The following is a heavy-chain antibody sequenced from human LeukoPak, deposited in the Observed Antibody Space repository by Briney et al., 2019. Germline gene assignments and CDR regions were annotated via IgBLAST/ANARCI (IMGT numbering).Heavy chain of an antibody. Sequence: PSETLSLTCTVSGGSISSYYWSWIRQPPGKGLEWIGYIYYSGSTNYNPSLKSRVTISVDTSKNQLSLKLSSVTAADTAVYYCARDYYDSSWGAFDIWGQGTMVTVSS. CDR2: IYYSGST. V-gene: IGHV4-59*01. J-gene: IGHJ3*02. D-gene: IGHD3-22*01. CDR3: ARDYYDSSWGAFDI. CDR1: GGSISSYY.